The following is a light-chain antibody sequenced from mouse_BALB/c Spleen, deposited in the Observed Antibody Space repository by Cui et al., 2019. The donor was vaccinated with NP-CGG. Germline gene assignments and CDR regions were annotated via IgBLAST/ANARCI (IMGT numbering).Light chain of an antibody. CDR2: GTN. Sequence: QAVVTQESALTTSPGEIVTLTCRSSNGAVTTSNYANWVQEKPDHLFTGLIGGTNNRAPGVPARFSGSLIGDKAALTITGAQTEDEAIYFCALWYSNHWVFGGGTKLTVL. CDR1: NGAVTTSNY. J-gene: IGLJ1*01. CDR3: ALWYSNHWV. V-gene: IGLV1*01.